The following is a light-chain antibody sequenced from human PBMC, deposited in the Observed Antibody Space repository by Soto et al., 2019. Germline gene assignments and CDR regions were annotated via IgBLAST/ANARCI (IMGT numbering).Light chain of an antibody. CDR2: AAS. CDR3: LQHNDYPPT. V-gene: IGKV1-17*01. Sequence: DIQMTQSPSSLSASVGDRVTITCRASQDIRNDLGWYQQKQGKAPKRLIYAASSLQSGVPSRFSGSGSGTDFTLTISSLQPEDYATYYCLQHNDYPPTFGQGTKVEI. J-gene: IGKJ1*01. CDR1: QDIRND.